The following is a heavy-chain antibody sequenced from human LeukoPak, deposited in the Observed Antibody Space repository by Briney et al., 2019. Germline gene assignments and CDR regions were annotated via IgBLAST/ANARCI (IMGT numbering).Heavy chain of an antibody. CDR2: INWDGGST. CDR3: AKDRGGYCSSISCYSGVYGDYVFDY. CDR1: GFTFDDYT. J-gene: IGHJ4*02. V-gene: IGHV3-43*01. D-gene: IGHD2-2*01. Sequence: GGSLRLSCVASGFTFDDYTMHWVRQAPGKGLEWVSLINWDGGSTYYGDSVKGRFTISRDNSKNSLYLQMNSLRTKDTALYYRAKDRGGYCSSISCYSGVYGDYVFDYWGQGTLVTVSS.